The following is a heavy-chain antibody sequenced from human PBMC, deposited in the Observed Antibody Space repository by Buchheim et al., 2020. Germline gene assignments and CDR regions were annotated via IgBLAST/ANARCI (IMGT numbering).Heavy chain of an antibody. CDR1: GGSISSGGYS. CDR3: AREGYCSSASCYGNAFDI. Sequence: QLQLQESGSGLVKPSQTLSLTCAVSGGSISSGGYSWSWIRQPPGKGLEWIGYIYHSGSTYYNPSLKSRVTMSVDRSKNLFSLKLKSVTAADTAVYYCAREGYCSSASCYGNAFDIWGQGT. V-gene: IGHV4-30-2*01. D-gene: IGHD2-2*01. CDR2: IYHSGST. J-gene: IGHJ3*02.